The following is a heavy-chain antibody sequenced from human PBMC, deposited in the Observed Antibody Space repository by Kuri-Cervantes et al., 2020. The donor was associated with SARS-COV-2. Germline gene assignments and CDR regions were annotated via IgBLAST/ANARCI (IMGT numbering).Heavy chain of an antibody. D-gene: IGHD6-13*01. J-gene: IGHJ4*02. CDR2: ISGSGGST. V-gene: IGHV3-23*01. Sequence: GESLKISCAASGFTFSSYAMSWVRQAPGKGLEWVSAISGSGGSTYYADSVKGRFTISRDNSKNTLYLQMNSLRAEDTAVYYCARHWRQQLKPIDYWGQGTLVTVSS. CDR3: ARHWRQQLKPIDY. CDR1: GFTFSSYA.